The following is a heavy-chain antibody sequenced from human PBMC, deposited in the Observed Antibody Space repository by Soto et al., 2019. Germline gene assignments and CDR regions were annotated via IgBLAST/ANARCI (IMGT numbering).Heavy chain of an antibody. V-gene: IGHV4-34*01. CDR3: ARLEEDNVWRTNSYLDL. CDR1: GAAFSDYT. D-gene: IGHD3-16*02. Sequence: QVQLQQWGAGLVKPSATLSLTCGLSGAAFSDYTWSWVRQAPGGGLHWIGEVNRGGRPKYSPSLESRLTISVDPSRSQVCLVLRAVTAAETAIYYCARLEEDNVWRTNSYLDLWGQGTLVTVSS. J-gene: IGHJ5*02. CDR2: VNRGGRP.